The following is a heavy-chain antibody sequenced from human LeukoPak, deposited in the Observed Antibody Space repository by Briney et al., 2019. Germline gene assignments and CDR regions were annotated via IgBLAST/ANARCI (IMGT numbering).Heavy chain of an antibody. J-gene: IGHJ6*02. CDR2: ISSDGGTT. CDR3: ARDYGMDV. Sequence: GGSLRLFCAASGFTFSSYPMHWVRRAPGKGLEYVSAISSDGGTTYYTNSVKGRFTISRDNSKNTLYLQMGSLRAEDMGVYYCARDYGMDVWGQGTTVTVSS. V-gene: IGHV3-64*01. CDR1: GFTFSSYP.